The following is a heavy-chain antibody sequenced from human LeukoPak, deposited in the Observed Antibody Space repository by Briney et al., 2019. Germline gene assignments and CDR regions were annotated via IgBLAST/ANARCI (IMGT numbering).Heavy chain of an antibody. Sequence: ASVKVSCKASGYTFTSYYLHWVRQAPGQGLEWMGIINPNGGSTRYAQKFQGRVTMTRDTSTSTVYMELSSLRSKDTAVYYCARAYYDILSGSITALDFWGQGTLVTVSS. CDR2: INPNGGST. V-gene: IGHV1-46*01. J-gene: IGHJ4*02. CDR3: ARAYYDILSGSITALDF. CDR1: GYTFTSYY. D-gene: IGHD3-9*01.